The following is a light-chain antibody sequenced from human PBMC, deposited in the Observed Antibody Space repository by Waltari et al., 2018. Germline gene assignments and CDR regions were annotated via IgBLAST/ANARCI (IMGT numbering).Light chain of an antibody. Sequence: QVVLTQSPSASASLGASVKLTCTLSSGHSSYAIAWHQQQPEQGPRYLMKVNSAGNHQKGDRIPDRFSGSSSRTERYLTISSGQSEDEADYYCQTWDTGTHVVFGGGTKLTVL. V-gene: IGLV4-69*01. CDR1: SGHSSYA. CDR2: VNSAGNH. J-gene: IGLJ2*01. CDR3: QTWDTGTHVV.